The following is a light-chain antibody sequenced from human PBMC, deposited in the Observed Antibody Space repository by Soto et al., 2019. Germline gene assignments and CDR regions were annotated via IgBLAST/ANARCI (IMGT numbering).Light chain of an antibody. CDR2: GAS. J-gene: IGKJ1*01. V-gene: IGKV3-20*01. CDR1: QGVXSSY. CDR3: QQYGSSTRT. Sequence: LYQSACAVSLNAGERATLSCRASQGVXSSYSAWYGQNPGQAPRLLXYGASSSATGIPDRLSGSGSGTDFTRTISRLEPDDSALYYCQQYGSSTRTFGQGTKVDIK.